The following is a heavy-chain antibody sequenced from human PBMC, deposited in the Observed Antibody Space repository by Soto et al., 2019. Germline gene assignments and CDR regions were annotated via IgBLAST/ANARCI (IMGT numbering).Heavy chain of an antibody. V-gene: IGHV4-30-4*01. CDR2: IYYSGNT. CDR1: GVSISSGDYY. Sequence: QVQLQESGPGLVKPSQSVSLTCTVSGVSISSGDYYWSWIRQPPGKGLEWIGYIYYSGNTTYAPSLGSRLTISSYTTRYQFSRHLMSVTAADTAIYYCARYTNFSPYYHGVDVWGQGTTVTVSS. J-gene: IGHJ6*02. CDR3: ARYTNFSPYYHGVDV. D-gene: IGHD2-8*01.